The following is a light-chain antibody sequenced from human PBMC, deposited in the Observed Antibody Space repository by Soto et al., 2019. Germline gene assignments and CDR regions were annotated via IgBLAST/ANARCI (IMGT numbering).Light chain of an antibody. CDR3: QQYNNWPPFT. V-gene: IGKV3-15*01. CDR2: GAS. Sequence: EIVMTQSPATLSVSPGERVTLSCRASQSVSRSLAWYQQKPGQAPTLLIYGASTRATGIPARFIGSGSGTEVSLTIISLQSEDFAVYYCQQYNNWPPFTFGPGTKVDIK. CDR1: QSVSRS. J-gene: IGKJ3*01.